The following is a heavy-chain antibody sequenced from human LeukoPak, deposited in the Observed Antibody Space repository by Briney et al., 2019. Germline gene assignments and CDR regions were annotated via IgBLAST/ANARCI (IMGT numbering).Heavy chain of an antibody. V-gene: IGHV4-59*01. J-gene: IGHJ4*02. Sequence: PSGTLALTCTVSGGSLSSYYWSWIRQPPGKGLEWIGYIYYSGSTNYNPSLKSRVTISVDTSKNQFSLKLSSVTAADTAVYYCARSTHFWSGYYPLDYWGGGTLVSVSS. D-gene: IGHD3-3*02. CDR1: GGSLSSYY. CDR2: IYYSGST. CDR3: ARSTHFWSGYYPLDY.